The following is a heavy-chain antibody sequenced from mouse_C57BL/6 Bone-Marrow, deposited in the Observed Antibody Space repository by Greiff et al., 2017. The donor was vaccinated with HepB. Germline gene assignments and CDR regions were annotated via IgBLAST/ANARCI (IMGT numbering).Heavy chain of an antibody. CDR3: TRAYYSNYDAMDY. V-gene: IGHV6-6*01. Sequence: EVKVIESGGGLVQPGGSMKLSCAASGFTFSDAWMDWVRQSPEKGLEWVAEIRNKANNHATYYAESVKGRFTISRDDSKSSVYLQMNSLRAEDTGIYYCTRAYYSNYDAMDYWGQGTSVTVSS. CDR2: IRNKANNHAT. J-gene: IGHJ4*01. CDR1: GFTFSDAW. D-gene: IGHD2-5*01.